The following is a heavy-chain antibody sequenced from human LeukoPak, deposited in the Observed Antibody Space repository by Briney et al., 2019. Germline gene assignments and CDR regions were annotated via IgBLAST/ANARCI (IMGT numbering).Heavy chain of an antibody. Sequence: PSETLSLTCTVSGGSITSYYWSWIRQPAGKGLEWIGRIHTSGSTNYNPSLKSRVTISVDTSKNQFSLKLSSVTAADTAMYYCARVKRGYSYGPLEYYYFYMDVWGKGTTVTVSS. J-gene: IGHJ6*03. CDR2: IHTSGST. V-gene: IGHV4-4*07. CDR1: GGSITSYY. D-gene: IGHD5-18*01. CDR3: ARVKRGYSYGPLEYYYFYMDV.